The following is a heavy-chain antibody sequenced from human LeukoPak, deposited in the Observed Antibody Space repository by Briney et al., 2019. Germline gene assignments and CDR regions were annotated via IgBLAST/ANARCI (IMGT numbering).Heavy chain of an antibody. D-gene: IGHD6-19*01. CDR2: IVVGSGNT. V-gene: IGHV1-58*01. CDR3: ARDGLEAVAGTFDY. Sequence: SVKVSCKASGFTFTSSAVQWVRQARGQRLEWIGWIVVGSGNTNYAQKFQERVTITRDMSTSTAYMELSSLRSDDTAVYYCARDGLEAVAGTFDYWGQGTLVTVSS. J-gene: IGHJ4*02. CDR1: GFTFTSSA.